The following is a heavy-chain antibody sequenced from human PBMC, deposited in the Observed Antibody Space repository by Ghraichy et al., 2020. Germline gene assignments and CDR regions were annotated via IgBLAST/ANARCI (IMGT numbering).Heavy chain of an antibody. CDR2: MSYGGST. CDR1: GGSINNHY. Sequence: SETLSLTSTVSGGSINNHYWTWIRQPPGKGLECVGYMSYGGSTRYNPTLKSRVTMSLDTSKNQFSLNLNSVIAADAAVYYCAREALPVDDSRDYYGSGGYFYYGMDVWGQGITVTVSS. J-gene: IGHJ6*02. D-gene: IGHD3-22*01. V-gene: IGHV4-59*11. CDR3: AREALPVDDSRDYYGSGGYFYYGMDV.